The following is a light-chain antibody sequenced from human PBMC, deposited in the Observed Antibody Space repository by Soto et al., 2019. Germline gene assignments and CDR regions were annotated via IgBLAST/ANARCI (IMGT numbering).Light chain of an antibody. J-gene: IGLJ3*02. CDR2: SNN. V-gene: IGLV1-47*01. Sequence: QPVLSQSPSASGTPGQRVTISCSGSSSNIGSNYVYWYQQLPGTAPKLLIYSNNQRPSGVPDRFSGSKSGTSASLAISGLRSEDEADYYCAAWDDSLSVVFGGGTKLTVL. CDR3: AAWDDSLSVV. CDR1: SSNIGSNY.